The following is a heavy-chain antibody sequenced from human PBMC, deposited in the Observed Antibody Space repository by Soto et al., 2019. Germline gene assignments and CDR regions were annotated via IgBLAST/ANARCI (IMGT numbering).Heavy chain of an antibody. CDR1: GVSISNTSYY. CDR3: ARQRTTVVTQAYFDH. Sequence: SETLSLTCTVSGVSISNTSYYWGWIRQPPGKGLEWIATIYFSGSTFYNPSLKSRVTISVDTSKNQFSLELHSVTAADTAMYYCARQRTTVVTQAYFDHWGQGALVTVSS. D-gene: IGHD2-21*02. J-gene: IGHJ4*02. CDR2: IYFSGST. V-gene: IGHV4-39*01.